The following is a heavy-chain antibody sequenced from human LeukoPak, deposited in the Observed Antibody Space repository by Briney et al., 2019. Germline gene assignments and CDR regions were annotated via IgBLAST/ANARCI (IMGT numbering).Heavy chain of an antibody. D-gene: IGHD2-2*01. J-gene: IGHJ5*02. Sequence: SVKVSCKASGGTFSSYAISWVRQAPGQGLEWMGGIIPIFGTVNYAQKFQGRVTITADESTSTAYMELSSLRSEDTAVYYCARDDIVVVPAALRKFDPWGQGTLVTVSS. CDR2: IIPIFGTV. V-gene: IGHV1-69*01. CDR1: GGTFSSYA. CDR3: ARDDIVVVPAALRKFDP.